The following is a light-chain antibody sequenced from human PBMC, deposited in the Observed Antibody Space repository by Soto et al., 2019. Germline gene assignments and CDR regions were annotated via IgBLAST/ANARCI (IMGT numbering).Light chain of an antibody. CDR3: SSYTSSSTLVV. CDR2: DVS. V-gene: IGLV2-14*03. CDR1: SSDVGGYNY. Sequence: QSALTQPASVSGSPGQSITISCTGTSSDVGGYNYVSWYQLHPGKAPKLMIYDVSNRPSGVSNRFSGSKSGNTASLTISGLQAEDEGDYYCSSYTSSSTLVVFGGGTKLTVL. J-gene: IGLJ2*01.